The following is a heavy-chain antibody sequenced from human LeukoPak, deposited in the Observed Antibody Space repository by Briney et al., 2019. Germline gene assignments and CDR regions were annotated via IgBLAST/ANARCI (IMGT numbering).Heavy chain of an antibody. D-gene: IGHD3-3*01. CDR1: AGSISSYY. CDR3: ARDGVQNWFDP. V-gene: IGHV4-59*01. CDR2: IYYSGST. J-gene: IGHJ5*02. Sequence: PSETLSLTCTVSAGSISSYYWSWIRQPPGKGLEWIGYIYYSGSTNYNPSLKSRVTISVDTSKNQFSLKLSSVTAADTAVYFCARDGVQNWFDPWGRGTLVTVSS.